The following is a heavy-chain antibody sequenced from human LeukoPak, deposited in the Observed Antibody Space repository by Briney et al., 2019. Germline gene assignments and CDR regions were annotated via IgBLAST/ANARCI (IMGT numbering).Heavy chain of an antibody. Sequence: GRSLRLSCAASGFTFDDYAIHWVRQAPGKALEWVSSINSGNNYIYYADSVKGRFTISRDNAKNSLFLQMNSLRADDTAVYSCARVLLGMSAFDLWGQGTMVSVSS. CDR2: INSGNNYI. J-gene: IGHJ3*01. D-gene: IGHD3-9*01. CDR3: ARVLLGMSAFDL. V-gene: IGHV3-21*06. CDR1: GFTFDDYA.